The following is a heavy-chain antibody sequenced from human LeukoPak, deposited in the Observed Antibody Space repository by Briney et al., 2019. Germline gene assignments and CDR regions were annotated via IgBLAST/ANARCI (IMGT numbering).Heavy chain of an antibody. Sequence: GGSLRLSCAASGFTFSDYYMSWIRQAPGKGLEWVSYISSSGSTIYYADSVKGRFTISRDNAKNSLYLQMNSLRAEDTAVYYCAPWYPPYSSSWYVDAFDIWGQGTMVTVSS. CDR2: ISSSGSTI. CDR3: APWYPPYSSSWYVDAFDI. D-gene: IGHD6-13*01. CDR1: GFTFSDYY. V-gene: IGHV3-11*04. J-gene: IGHJ3*02.